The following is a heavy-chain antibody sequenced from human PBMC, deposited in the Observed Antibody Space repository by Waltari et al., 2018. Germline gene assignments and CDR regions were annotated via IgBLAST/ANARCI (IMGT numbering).Heavy chain of an antibody. CDR3: ARNDYSGYDLEGNWFDP. CDR2: MNPNRGNT. Sequence: QVQLVQSGAEVKKPGASVKVSCKASGYTFTSYDINWVRQATGQGLEWMGWMNPNRGNTGYAQKFQGRVTMTRNTSISTAYMGLSSLRSEDTAVYYCARNDYSGYDLEGNWFDPWGQGTLVTVSS. CDR1: GYTFTSYD. J-gene: IGHJ5*02. D-gene: IGHD5-12*01. V-gene: IGHV1-8*01.